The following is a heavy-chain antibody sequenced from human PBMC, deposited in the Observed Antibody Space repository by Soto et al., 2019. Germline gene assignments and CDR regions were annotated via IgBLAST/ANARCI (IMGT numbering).Heavy chain of an antibody. CDR2: ISHSGRT. CDR1: GGSFNGYH. V-gene: IGHV4-34*01. CDR3: ARGVRWLRYLDY. D-gene: IGHD5-12*01. Sequence: QVQLQQWGAGLLKHSETLSLTCAVYGGSFNGYHWSWIRQPPGKGLEWIGEISHSGRTKYNPSLKSRVPISVDTSTNQFSLKLSSVTAADTAVYYCARGVRWLRYLDYWGQGTLVTVSA. J-gene: IGHJ4*02.